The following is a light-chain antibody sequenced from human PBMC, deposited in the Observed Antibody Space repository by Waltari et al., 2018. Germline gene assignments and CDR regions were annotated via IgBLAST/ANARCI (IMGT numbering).Light chain of an antibody. J-gene: IGLJ2*01. CDR2: QDS. V-gene: IGLV3-1*01. CDR1: NLGDKY. CDR3: QAWDSSTAVV. Sequence: SYELTQPPSGPLPQGQTASITCHGANLGDKYACWYQQKPGQSPVLVIYQDSKRPSGIPERFSGSNSGNTATLTISGTQAMDEADYYCQAWDSSTAVVFGGGTKLTVL.